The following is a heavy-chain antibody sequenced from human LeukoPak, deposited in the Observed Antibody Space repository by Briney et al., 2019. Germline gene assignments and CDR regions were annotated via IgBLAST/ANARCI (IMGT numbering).Heavy chain of an antibody. Sequence: SETLSLTCTVSGDSFRSSTYYWGWIRQPPGKGLEWIGSVYYSGSTYYNTSLKSRVTISVDTSKNQFSLKLSSVTAADTAVYYCARTSTDPHFDYWGQGTLVTVSS. CDR3: ARTSTDPHFDY. J-gene: IGHJ4*02. CDR1: GDSFRSSTYY. V-gene: IGHV4-39*07. CDR2: VYYSGST.